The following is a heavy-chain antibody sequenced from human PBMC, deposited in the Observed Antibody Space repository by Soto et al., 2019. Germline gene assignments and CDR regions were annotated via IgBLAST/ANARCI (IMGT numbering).Heavy chain of an antibody. Sequence: GGSLRLSCAASGFTFSSYSMNWVRQAPGKGLEWVSSISSSSSYIYYADSVKGRFTISRDNAKNSLYLQMNSLRAEDTAVYYCARDLRQIVVVVAAAFDIWGQGTMVTVSS. CDR1: GFTFSSYS. D-gene: IGHD2-15*01. V-gene: IGHV3-21*01. CDR2: ISSSSSYI. CDR3: ARDLRQIVVVVAAAFDI. J-gene: IGHJ3*02.